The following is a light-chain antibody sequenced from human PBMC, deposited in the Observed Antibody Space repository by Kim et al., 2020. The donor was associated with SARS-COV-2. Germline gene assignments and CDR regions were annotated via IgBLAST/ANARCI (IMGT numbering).Light chain of an antibody. CDR2: DAS. Sequence: EIVLTQSPATLSLSPGERATLSCRASQSVSSYLAWYQQKPGQAPRLLIYDASNRATGIPARYSGSGSGTEFTLTISSLEPEDFAVYYCQQRSNWPAITFGQGTRLGIK. CDR1: QSVSSY. V-gene: IGKV3-11*01. CDR3: QQRSNWPAIT. J-gene: IGKJ5*01.